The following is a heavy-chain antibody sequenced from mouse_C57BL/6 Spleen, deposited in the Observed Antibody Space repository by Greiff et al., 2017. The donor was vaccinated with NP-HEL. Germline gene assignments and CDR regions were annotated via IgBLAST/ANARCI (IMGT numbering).Heavy chain of an antibody. Sequence: QVQLQQPGAELVRPGSSVKLSCKASGYTFTSYWMHWVKQRPIQGLEWIGNIDPSDSETHYNQKFKDKATLTVDKSSSTAYMQLSSLTSEDSEVYYCARCHYYGSSYEFAYWGQGTLVTVSA. D-gene: IGHD1-1*01. V-gene: IGHV1-52*01. CDR2: IDPSDSET. J-gene: IGHJ3*01. CDR1: GYTFTSYW. CDR3: ARCHYYGSSYEFAY.